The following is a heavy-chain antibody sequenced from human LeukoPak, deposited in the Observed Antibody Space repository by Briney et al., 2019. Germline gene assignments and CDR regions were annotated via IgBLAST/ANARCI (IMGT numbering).Heavy chain of an antibody. J-gene: IGHJ4*02. V-gene: IGHV4-59*01. Sequence: GSLRISLAAPGFTFSSYAVHWGRPAPGEGPEWDGDIYYSGSTNYNPSLKSRVTISVDTSKNQFSLKLSSVTAADTAVYYCARASGKIFSPSYYFDSWGQGTLVTVSS. D-gene: IGHD3-10*01. CDR2: IYYSGST. CDR3: ARASGKIFSPSYYFDS. CDR1: GFTFSSYA.